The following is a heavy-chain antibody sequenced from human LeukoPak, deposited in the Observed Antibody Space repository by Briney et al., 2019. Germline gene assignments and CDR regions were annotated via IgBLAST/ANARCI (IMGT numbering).Heavy chain of an antibody. J-gene: IGHJ3*02. CDR1: GYTFTSYY. V-gene: IGHV1-46*01. D-gene: IGHD2-15*01. CDR3: ARKLGGRPDAFDI. CDR2: ISPSGGST. Sequence: ASVKVSCKASGYTFTSYYMHWVRQAPGQGLEWMGIISPSGGSTSYAQKFQGRVTMTRDMSTSTVYMELSSLRSEDTAVYYCARKLGGRPDAFDIWGQGTMVTVSS.